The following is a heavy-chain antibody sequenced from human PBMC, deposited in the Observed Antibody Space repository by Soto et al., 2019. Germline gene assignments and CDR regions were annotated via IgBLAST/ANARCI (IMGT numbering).Heavy chain of an antibody. CDR3: AKVGEGYSIVAYVGNFDS. CDR2: ISYDGNRE. Sequence: PGGSLRLSCAASGFTFSSYGMHWVRQAPGKGLEWVAVISYDGNREYYADSVKGRFTISRDNSKNTLYLQMNSLRAEDTAVYYCAKVGEGYSIVAYVGNFDSWGLGTLVTVSS. V-gene: IGHV3-30*18. D-gene: IGHD2-15*01. J-gene: IGHJ4*02. CDR1: GFTFSSYG.